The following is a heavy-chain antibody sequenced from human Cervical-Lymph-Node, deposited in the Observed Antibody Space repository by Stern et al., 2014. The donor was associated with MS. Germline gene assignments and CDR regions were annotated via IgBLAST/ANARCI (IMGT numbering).Heavy chain of an antibody. D-gene: IGHD1-26*01. CDR2: ISSDGGTK. Sequence: VQLVESGGGVVQPGRSLRLSCAASGFTFSSYAMYWVRQAPGKGLEWVSVISSDGGTKYYADSVKGRFTASRDNSKSTFDLQMSSLRPEDTAVYYCARGRAIVGLDYWGQGTLVTVSS. V-gene: IGHV3-30*04. CDR3: ARGRAIVGLDY. CDR1: GFTFSSYA. J-gene: IGHJ4*02.